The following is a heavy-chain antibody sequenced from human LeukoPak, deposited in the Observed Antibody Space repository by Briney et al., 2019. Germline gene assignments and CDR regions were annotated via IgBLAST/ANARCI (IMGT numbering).Heavy chain of an antibody. J-gene: IGHJ4*02. CDR1: GFTLGTDG. CDR3: ARDQRYNGFDYSSH. D-gene: IGHD5-12*01. Sequence: PGGSLRLSRAASGFTLGTDGMSWVRQAPGKGLEWVATISGSGGKTYYGDSVKGRFTVSRDNSKNTLYLQMNSLRAEDTAIYYCARDQRYNGFDYSSHWGQGALVTVSS. V-gene: IGHV3-23*01. CDR2: ISGSGGKT.